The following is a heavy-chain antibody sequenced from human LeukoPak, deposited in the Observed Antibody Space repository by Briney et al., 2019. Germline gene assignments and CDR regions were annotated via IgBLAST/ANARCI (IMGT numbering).Heavy chain of an antibody. CDR1: GGSISSYY. CDR3: ARVYRSPGIPYYDFWSGYYYFDY. V-gene: IGHV4-59*01. Sequence: SETLSLTCTVSGGSISSYYWSWTRQPPGKGLEWIGYIYYSGSTNYNPSLKSRVTISVDTSKNQFSLKLSSVTAADTAVYYCARVYRSPGIPYYDFWSGYYYFDYWGQGTLVTVSS. CDR2: IYYSGST. J-gene: IGHJ4*02. D-gene: IGHD3-3*01.